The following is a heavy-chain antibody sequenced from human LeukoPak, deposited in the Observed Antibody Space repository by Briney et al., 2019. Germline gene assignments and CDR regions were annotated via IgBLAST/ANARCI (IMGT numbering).Heavy chain of an antibody. V-gene: IGHV1-3*01. Sequence: EASVKVSCKASGYTFTSYAMHWVRQAPGQRLEWMGWINAGNGNTKYSQKFQGRVTITRDTSASTAYMEVSSLRSEDTAVYYCARRSLGIHYFDYWGQGTLVTVSS. D-gene: IGHD7-27*01. CDR2: INAGNGNT. CDR1: GYTFTSYA. J-gene: IGHJ4*02. CDR3: ARRSLGIHYFDY.